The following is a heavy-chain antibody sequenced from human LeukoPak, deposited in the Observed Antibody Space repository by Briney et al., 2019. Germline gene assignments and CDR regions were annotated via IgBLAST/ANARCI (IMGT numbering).Heavy chain of an antibody. D-gene: IGHD3-16*01. Sequence: ASVKVSCKASGYTFTSYYMHWVRQAPGQGLEWMGIINPSGGSTSYAQKFQGRVTMTRDMSTSTAYMELRSLRSDDTAVYYCARDGSWGIPVYFDYWGQGTLVTVSS. V-gene: IGHV1-46*01. J-gene: IGHJ4*02. CDR3: ARDGSWGIPVYFDY. CDR1: GYTFTSYY. CDR2: INPSGGST.